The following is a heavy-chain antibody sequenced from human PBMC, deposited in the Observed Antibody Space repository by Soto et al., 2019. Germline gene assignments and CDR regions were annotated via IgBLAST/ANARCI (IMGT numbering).Heavy chain of an antibody. Sequence: SETLSLTCAVYGGSFSGYYWSWIRQTPGKGLEWIGEINHSGSTNYNPSLKSRVTISVDTSKNQFSLKLSSVTAADTAVYYCARASSFYGDYRENYFDYWGQGTLVTVSS. CDR2: INHSGST. CDR1: GGSFSGYY. D-gene: IGHD4-17*01. J-gene: IGHJ4*02. V-gene: IGHV4-34*01. CDR3: ARASSFYGDYRENYFDY.